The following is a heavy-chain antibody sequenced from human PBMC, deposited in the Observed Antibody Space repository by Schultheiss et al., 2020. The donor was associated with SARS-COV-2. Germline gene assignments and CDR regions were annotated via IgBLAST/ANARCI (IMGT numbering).Heavy chain of an antibody. J-gene: IGHJ4*02. Sequence: GESLKISCAASGFTFSGSPIHWIRQASGKGLEWVGRIRSKANNYATVYAASVKGRFTISRDDSKSIAYLQMNSLKTEDTAVYYCTRDATGSRYWGQGTLVTVSS. D-gene: IGHD3-10*01. CDR1: GFTFSGSP. CDR3: TRDATGSRY. CDR2: IRSKANNYAT. V-gene: IGHV3-73*01.